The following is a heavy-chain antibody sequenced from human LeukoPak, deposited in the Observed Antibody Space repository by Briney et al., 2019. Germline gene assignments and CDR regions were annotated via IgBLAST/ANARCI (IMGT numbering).Heavy chain of an antibody. J-gene: IGHJ4*02. V-gene: IGHV3-23*01. D-gene: IGHD7-27*01. Sequence: QAGGSLRLSCAASGFIFSNYGMNWVRQAPGKGLEWVAAISASGSATSYADSVRGRFTISRDNSKSTTYLQMNSLRAEDTAVYYCAKDGGLWVSAHWGDSWGRGTLVTVSS. CDR1: GFIFSNYG. CDR2: ISASGSAT. CDR3: AKDGGLWVSAHWGDS.